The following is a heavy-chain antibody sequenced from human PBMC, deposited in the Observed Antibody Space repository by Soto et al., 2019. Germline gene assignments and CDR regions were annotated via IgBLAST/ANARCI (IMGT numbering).Heavy chain of an antibody. CDR2: IYYSGST. V-gene: IGHV4-30-4*01. D-gene: IGHD1-26*01. CDR1: GGSISSGDYY. CDR3: VRIPLRDGSYFIPQSFDF. J-gene: IGHJ4*02. Sequence: PSETLSLTCTVSGGSISSGDYYWSWIRQPPGKGLEWIGYIYYSGSTYYNPSLKSRVTISVDTSKNQFSLKVNSVTAADTAVYYCVRIPLRDGSYFIPQSFDFWGQGTLVTVSS.